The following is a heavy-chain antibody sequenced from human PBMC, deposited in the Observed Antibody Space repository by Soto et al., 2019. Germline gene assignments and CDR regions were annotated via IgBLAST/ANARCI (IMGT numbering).Heavy chain of an antibody. CDR1: GFPFSDYY. CDR2: ISSSSSYT. J-gene: IGHJ6*02. D-gene: IGHD1-20*01. Sequence: PVGSLRLSGAASGFPFSDYYMSWIRQAPGKGLEWVSYISSSSSYTNYADSVQGRFTISRDNAKNSLYLQMNSLRAEDRAVYYCVVTGTPNYDYYYGMDVWVQGTTVTVS. CDR3: VVTGTPNYDYYYGMDV. V-gene: IGHV3-11*06.